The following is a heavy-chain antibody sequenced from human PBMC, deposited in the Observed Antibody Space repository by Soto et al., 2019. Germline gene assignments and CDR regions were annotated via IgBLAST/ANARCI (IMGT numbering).Heavy chain of an antibody. J-gene: IGHJ6*02. CDR3: ARTPWGYYGMDV. V-gene: IGHV2-26*01. Sequence: QVTLKESGPVLVKPTEPLTLTCTVSGFSLSNARMGVSWIRQPPGKAREWLAHIFSNDEKSYSTSLKSRLTISKDTSKSQVVLTMTNMDPVDTATYYCARTPWGYYGMDVWGQGTTVTVSS. D-gene: IGHD7-27*01. CDR1: GFSLSNARMG. CDR2: IFSNDEK.